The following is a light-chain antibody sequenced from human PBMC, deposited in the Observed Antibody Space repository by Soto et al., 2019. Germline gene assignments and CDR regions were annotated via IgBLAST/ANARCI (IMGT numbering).Light chain of an antibody. CDR1: QSVLYSSNNKNY. CDR3: QQDYSTTLK. CDR2: WAS. V-gene: IGKV4-1*01. J-gene: IGKJ1*01. Sequence: DIVMTQSPDSLAVSLGERATINCKSSQSVLYSSNNKNYLAWYQPKPGQPPKLLIYWASTRESGVPDRFSGSGSGKDFTLVSGSLQAEDVAVYYCQQDYSTTLKFGQGTKVEIK.